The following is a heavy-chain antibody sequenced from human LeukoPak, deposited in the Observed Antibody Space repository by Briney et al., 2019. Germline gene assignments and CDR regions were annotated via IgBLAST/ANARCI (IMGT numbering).Heavy chain of an antibody. Sequence: ASVRVSCTASGYTFTSYAITWVRQAPGQGLEWMGWISAYNGNTNYAQKLQGRVTMTTETSTSTAYMELRSLRSDDTAVYYCARSPAYYDIASLDVWGQGTTVTVSS. CDR1: GYTFTSYA. CDR2: ISAYNGNT. D-gene: IGHD3-9*01. V-gene: IGHV1-18*01. J-gene: IGHJ6*02. CDR3: ARSPAYYDIASLDV.